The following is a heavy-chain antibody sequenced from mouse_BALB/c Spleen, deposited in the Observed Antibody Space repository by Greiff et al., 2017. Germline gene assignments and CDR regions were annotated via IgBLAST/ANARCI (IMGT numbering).Heavy chain of an antibody. CDR3: ARGDYYGYYYAMDY. D-gene: IGHD2-2*01. V-gene: IGHV1S56*01. CDR2: IYPGNVNT. CDR1: GYTFTSYY. J-gene: IGHJ4*01. Sequence: QVQLQQSGPELVKPGASVRISCKASGYTFTSYYIHWVKQRPGQGLEWIGWIYPGNVNTKYNEKFKGKATLTADKSSSTAYMQLSSLTSEDSAVYFCARGDYYGYYYAMDYWGQGTSVTVSS.